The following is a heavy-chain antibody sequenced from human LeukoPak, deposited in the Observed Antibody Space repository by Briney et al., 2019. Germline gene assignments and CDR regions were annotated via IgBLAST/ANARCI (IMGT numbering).Heavy chain of an antibody. J-gene: IGHJ4*02. CDR3: AKVRDSSGYHQYYFDY. V-gene: IGHV3-30*02. D-gene: IGHD3-22*01. Sequence: PGGSLRLSCAASGFTFSSYGMHWVRQAPGKGLEWVAFIRYDGSNKYYADSVKGRFTISRDNSKNTLYLQMNSLRAEDTAVYYCAKVRDSSGYHQYYFDYWGQGTLVTVSS. CDR2: IRYDGSNK. CDR1: GFTFSSYG.